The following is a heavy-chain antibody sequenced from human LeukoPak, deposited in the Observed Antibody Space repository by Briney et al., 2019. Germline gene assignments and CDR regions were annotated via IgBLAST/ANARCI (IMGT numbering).Heavy chain of an antibody. CDR2: IFYSGST. V-gene: IGHV4-39*01. D-gene: IGHD3-10*01. CDR1: GGSISSDSYS. J-gene: IGHJ6*03. CDR3: ARRTRGGGEPYYYYYMDV. Sequence: SETLSLTCTVSGGSISSDSYSWGWIRQPPGRGLEWIGNIFYSGSTYYDPSLKSRVTISVDTSNNQFSLKLSSVTAADTAVYYCARRTRGGGEPYYYYYMDVWGKGTTVTVSS.